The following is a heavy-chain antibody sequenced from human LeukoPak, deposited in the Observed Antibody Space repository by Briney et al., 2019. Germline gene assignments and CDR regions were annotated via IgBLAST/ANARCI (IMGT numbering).Heavy chain of an antibody. CDR1: GGSINTYF. D-gene: IGHD6-19*01. V-gene: IGHV4-59*01. CDR3: ARGVTGGWYGDFQH. Sequence: PSETLSLTCTVSGGSINTYFWSWIRQPPGKGLEWIGYIYYSGSTNYNPSLKSRVTISVDTSKNQFSLKLSSVTVADTAVYYCARGVTGGWYGDFQHWGQGTLVTVSS. CDR2: IYYSGST. J-gene: IGHJ1*01.